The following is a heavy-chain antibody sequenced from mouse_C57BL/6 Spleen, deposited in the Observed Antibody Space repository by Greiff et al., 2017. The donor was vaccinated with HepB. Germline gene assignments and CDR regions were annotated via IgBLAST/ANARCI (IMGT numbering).Heavy chain of an antibody. Sequence: ESGPGLVKPSQSLSLTCSVTGYSITSGYYWNWIRQFPGNKLEWMGYISYDGSNNYNPSLKNRISITRDTSKNQFFLKLNSVTTEDTATYYGARGGITTVEDAMDYWGQGTSVTVSS. J-gene: IGHJ4*01. D-gene: IGHD1-1*01. CDR2: ISYDGSN. V-gene: IGHV3-6*01. CDR1: GYSITSGYY. CDR3: ARGGITTVEDAMDY.